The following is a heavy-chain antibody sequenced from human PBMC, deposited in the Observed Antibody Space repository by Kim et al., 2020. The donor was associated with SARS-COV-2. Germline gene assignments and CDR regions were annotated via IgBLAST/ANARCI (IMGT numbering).Heavy chain of an antibody. D-gene: IGHD1-20*01. CDR2: IYYSGST. CDR1: GGSISSGDYY. Sequence: SETLSLTCTVSGGSISSGDYYWSWIRQPPGKGLEWIGYIYYSGSTYYNPSLKSRVTISVDTSKNQFSLKLSSVTAADTAVYYCARDNWNYNYYYGMDVWGQGTTVTVSS. J-gene: IGHJ6*02. CDR3: ARDNWNYNYYYGMDV. V-gene: IGHV4-30-4*01.